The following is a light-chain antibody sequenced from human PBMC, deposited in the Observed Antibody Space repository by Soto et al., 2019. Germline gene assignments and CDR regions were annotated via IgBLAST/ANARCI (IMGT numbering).Light chain of an antibody. J-gene: IGKJ5*01. CDR1: QTISTY. V-gene: IGKV1-39*01. Sequence: DMQMTQSPSSLSASVGDRVTITCRTSQTISTYLNWYQHKPGKAPEVLIYAASNLQSGVPSRFSGSGSGTDFTLTISSLQPADSATYYCQQSYRTPITFGEGTRLAIK. CDR3: QQSYRTPIT. CDR2: AAS.